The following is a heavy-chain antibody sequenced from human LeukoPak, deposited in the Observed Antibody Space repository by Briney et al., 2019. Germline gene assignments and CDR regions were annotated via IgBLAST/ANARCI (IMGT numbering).Heavy chain of an antibody. J-gene: IGHJ4*02. Sequence: ASVKVSCKASGYTFTSYYMHWLRQAPGQGLEWMGIINPSGGSTSYAQKFQGRVTMTRDMSTSTVYMELSSLRSEDTAVYYCARGRSYDILTGYYIEPIARGSNSVIDYWGQGTLVTVSS. D-gene: IGHD3-9*01. CDR2: INPSGGST. CDR3: ARGRSYDILTGYYIEPIARGSNSVIDY. CDR1: GYTFTSYY. V-gene: IGHV1-46*01.